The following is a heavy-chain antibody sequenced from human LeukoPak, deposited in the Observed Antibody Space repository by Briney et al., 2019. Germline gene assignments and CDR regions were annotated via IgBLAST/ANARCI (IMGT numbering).Heavy chain of an antibody. D-gene: IGHD6-13*01. J-gene: IGHJ5*02. V-gene: IGHV3-9*01. Sequence: PGRSLRLSCAASGFTFDDCAMHWVRHAPGKGLEWVSGISWNSGSIGYADSVKGRFTISRDNAKNSLYLQMNSLRAGDTALYYCAKDSHSSSWYGTNWFDPWGQGTLVTVSS. CDR1: GFTFDDCA. CDR3: AKDSHSSSWYGTNWFDP. CDR2: ISWNSGSI.